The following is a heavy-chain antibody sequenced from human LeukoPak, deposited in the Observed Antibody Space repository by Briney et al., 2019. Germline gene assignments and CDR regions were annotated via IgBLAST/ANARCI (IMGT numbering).Heavy chain of an antibody. Sequence: SVKVSCKASGGTFSSYAISWVRQAPGQGLEWMEGIIPIFGTANYAQKFQGRVTITADKSTSTAYMELSSLRSEDTAVYYCARVAAEVVGVPGAIGFGWLRRDYYYMDVWGKGTTVIVSS. J-gene: IGHJ6*03. V-gene: IGHV1-69*06. D-gene: IGHD2-2*02. CDR3: ARVAAEVVGVPGAIGFGWLRRDYYYMDV. CDR1: GGTFSSYA. CDR2: IIPIFGTA.